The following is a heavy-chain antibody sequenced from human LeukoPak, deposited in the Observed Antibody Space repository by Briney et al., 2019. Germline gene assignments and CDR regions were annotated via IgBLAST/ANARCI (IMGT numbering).Heavy chain of an antibody. Sequence: GGSLRLSCAASGFTFSNYYMNWVRQAPGKGLEWVSAISGSGGSTYYADSVKGRFTISRDNSKNTLYLLMNSLRAEDTAVYYCAKGSDYYDSSGGFDYWGQGTLVTVSS. J-gene: IGHJ4*02. CDR2: ISGSGGST. CDR3: AKGSDYYDSSGGFDY. D-gene: IGHD3-22*01. V-gene: IGHV3-23*01. CDR1: GFTFSNYY.